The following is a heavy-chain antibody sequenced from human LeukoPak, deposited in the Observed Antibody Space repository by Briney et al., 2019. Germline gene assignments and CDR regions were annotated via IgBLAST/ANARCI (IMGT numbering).Heavy chain of an antibody. CDR2: IYYSGST. D-gene: IGHD3-3*01. CDR3: ARAWGWRGGYYSY. J-gene: IGHJ4*02. Sequence: PSETLSLTCTVSGGSISSYYWSWIRQPPGKGLEWIGYIYYSGSTNYNPSLKSRVTISVDTSKNQFSLKLSSVTAADTAVYYCARAWGWRGGYYSYWGQGTLVTVSS. CDR1: GGSISSYY. V-gene: IGHV4-59*12.